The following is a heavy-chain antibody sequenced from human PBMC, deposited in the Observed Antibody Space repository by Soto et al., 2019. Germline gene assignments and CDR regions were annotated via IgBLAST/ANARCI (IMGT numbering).Heavy chain of an antibody. J-gene: IGHJ4*02. CDR1: GGSFSGYY. D-gene: IGHD3-10*01. CDR2: INHSETT. Sequence: PSETLSLTCAVYGGSFSGYYWNWIRQSPGKGLEWIGEINHSETTNYNPSLKSRVTISVDKSKNQFSLKLSSVTAADTALYYCAREGSGSSFFDYWGQGTLVTVSS. V-gene: IGHV4-34*01. CDR3: AREGSGSSFFDY.